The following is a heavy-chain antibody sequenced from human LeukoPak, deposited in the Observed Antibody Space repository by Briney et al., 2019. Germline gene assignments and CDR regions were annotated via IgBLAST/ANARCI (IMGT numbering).Heavy chain of an antibody. CDR3: AKEYGYTYGEFDY. CDR2: ISGSGVST. Sequence: PGGSLRLSCVASGFTFSDFSLSWVRQAPGKGLEWVSAISGSGVSTYYADSVKGRFTISRDNSKNTLYLQMNSLRAEDTAVYYCAKEYGYTYGEFDYWGQGTLVTVSS. V-gene: IGHV3-23*01. D-gene: IGHD5-18*01. CDR1: GFTFSDFS. J-gene: IGHJ4*02.